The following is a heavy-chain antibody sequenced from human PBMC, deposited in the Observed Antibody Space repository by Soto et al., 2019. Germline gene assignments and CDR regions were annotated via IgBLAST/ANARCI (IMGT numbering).Heavy chain of an antibody. J-gene: IGHJ4*02. Sequence: ASVKVSCKASGYTFTNYGISWVRQAPGQGLEWMGWIYGHSGDTHYARKFQDRVAMTIDTSTSTAFMELRSLRSDDTAVYYCARDYNYAPDYRGQGTLVTVSS. CDR2: IYGHSGDT. CDR1: GYTFTNYG. V-gene: IGHV1-18*01. D-gene: IGHD5-12*01. CDR3: ARDYNYAPDY.